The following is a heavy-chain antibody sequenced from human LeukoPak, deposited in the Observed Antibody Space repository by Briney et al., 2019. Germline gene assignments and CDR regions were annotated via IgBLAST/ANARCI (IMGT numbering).Heavy chain of an antibody. V-gene: IGHV3-33*01. CDR3: ARDPNSSGWYMYSWFDP. D-gene: IGHD6-19*01. CDR1: GFTFSSYG. J-gene: IGHJ5*02. Sequence: GGSLRLSCAASGFTFSSYGMHWVRQAPGKGLEWVAVIWYDGSNKYYADSVKGRFTISRDNSKNTLYLQMNSLRAEDTAVYYCARDPNSSGWYMYSWFDPWGQGTLVTVSS. CDR2: IWYDGSNK.